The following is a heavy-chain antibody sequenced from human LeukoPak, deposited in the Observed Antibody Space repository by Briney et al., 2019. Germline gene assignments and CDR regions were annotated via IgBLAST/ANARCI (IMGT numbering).Heavy chain of an antibody. CDR2: FDPEDGET. J-gene: IGHJ4*02. CDR1: GYTLTELS. CDR3: ATVTVSMVRGVITIKYYFDH. V-gene: IGHV1-24*01. D-gene: IGHD3-10*01. Sequence: ASVKVSCKVSGYTLTELSMHWVRQAPGKGLEWMGGFDPEDGETIYAQKFQGRVTMTEDTSTDTAYMELSSLRSEDTAVYYCATVTVSMVRGVITIKYYFDHWGQGTLVTVSS.